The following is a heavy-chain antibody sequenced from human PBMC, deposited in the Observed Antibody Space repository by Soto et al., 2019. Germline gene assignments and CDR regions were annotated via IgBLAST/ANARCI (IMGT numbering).Heavy chain of an antibody. J-gene: IGHJ3*02. Sequence: GGSLRLSCAASGFTFSNAWMNWVRQAPGKGLEWVGRIKSKTDGGTTDYAAPVKGRFTISRDDSKNTLYLQMNSLKTEDTAVYYCTTLRVLRFLEWLLPDAFDIWGQGTMVTVSS. V-gene: IGHV3-15*07. CDR3: TTLRVLRFLEWLLPDAFDI. CDR1: GFTFSNAW. D-gene: IGHD3-3*01. CDR2: IKSKTDGGTT.